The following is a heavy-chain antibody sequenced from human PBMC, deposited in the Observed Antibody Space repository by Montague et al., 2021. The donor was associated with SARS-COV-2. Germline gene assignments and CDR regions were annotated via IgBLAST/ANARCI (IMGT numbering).Heavy chain of an antibody. V-gene: IGHV4-31*03. Sequence: TLSLTCTVSGGSITSGGYYWTWIRQHPGKGLEWIGYIYHTGSTYYNPSLRSRLRTSVDTSKNEFSLTLTSVTAADTAIYYCARDRGWGSRGAGCIDLWGRGTLVTVSS. D-gene: IGHD2-21*01. CDR1: GGSITSGGYY. J-gene: IGHJ2*01. CDR2: IYHTGST. CDR3: ARDRGWGSRGAGCIDL.